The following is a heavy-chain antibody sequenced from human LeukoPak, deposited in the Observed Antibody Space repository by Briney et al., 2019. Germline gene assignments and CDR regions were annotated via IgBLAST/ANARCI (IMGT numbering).Heavy chain of an antibody. D-gene: IGHD3-16*01. CDR1: GFTFSSYW. CDR2: IKQDGSEK. J-gene: IGHJ5*02. V-gene: IGHV3-7*03. Sequence: GGSLRLSCAASGFTFSSYWMSWVRQAPGKGLEWVANIKQDGSEKYYVDSVKGRFTISRDNSKNTLYLQMNSLRAEDAAVYYCAKVCAYVWGSYDPWGQGTLVTVSS. CDR3: AKVCAYVWGSYDP.